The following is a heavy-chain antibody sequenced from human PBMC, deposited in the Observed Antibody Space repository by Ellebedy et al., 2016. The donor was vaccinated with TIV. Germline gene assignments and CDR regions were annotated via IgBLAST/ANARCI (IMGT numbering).Heavy chain of an antibody. CDR2: ISSSSSYI. Sequence: GGSLRLXXAASGFTFSSYAMNWVRQAPGKGLEWVSSISSSSSYIYYADSVKGRFTISRDNAKNSLYLQMNSLRAEDTAVYYCVPMGVKYYFDYWGQGTLVTVSS. CDR3: VPMGVKYYFDY. V-gene: IGHV3-21*01. CDR1: GFTFSSYA. J-gene: IGHJ4*02. D-gene: IGHD3-16*01.